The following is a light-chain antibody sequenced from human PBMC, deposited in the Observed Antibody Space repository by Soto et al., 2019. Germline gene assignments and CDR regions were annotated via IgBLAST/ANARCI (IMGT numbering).Light chain of an antibody. J-gene: IGKJ5*01. CDR2: KVS. CDR1: ETLVHSEGIAY. CDR3: MHGTHWPIT. Sequence: VMSHSPVSLRVTLGQPATSSCVSGETLVHSEGIAYFSWFQQRPGRSPRRLIYKVSNRDSGVPARFSGSGSGTYFALKISRVEAEDVVVYYCMHGTHWPITFGQGTRLEIK. V-gene: IGKV2-30*02.